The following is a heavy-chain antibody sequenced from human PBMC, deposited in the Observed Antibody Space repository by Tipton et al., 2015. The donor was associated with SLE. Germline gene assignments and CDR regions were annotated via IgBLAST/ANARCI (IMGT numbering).Heavy chain of an antibody. D-gene: IGHD3-3*01. Sequence: QLVQSGAEVKKPGESLRISCKASGYTFAKFWIGWVRQMPGKGLEWMGLIYPGDSDTRYSPSFQGQVTISAVKSSNTAYLQWNSLEASDTAMYYCARLELTAILDAFDFWGQGTMVTVSS. CDR3: ARLELTAILDAFDF. V-gene: IGHV5-51*03. CDR2: IYPGDSDT. CDR1: GYTFAKFW. J-gene: IGHJ3*01.